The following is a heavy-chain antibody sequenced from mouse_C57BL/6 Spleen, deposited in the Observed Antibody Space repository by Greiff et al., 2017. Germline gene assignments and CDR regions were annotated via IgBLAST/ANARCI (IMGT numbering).Heavy chain of an antibody. CDR1: GYSFTSYY. Sequence: VQLQQSGPELVKPGASVKISCKASGYSFTSYYIHWVKQRPGQGLEWIGWIYPGSGNTKYNEKFKGKATLTADTSSSTAYMQLSSLTSEDSAVYYCARREDSSGYGIDYWGQGTTLTVSS. J-gene: IGHJ2*01. CDR2: IYPGSGNT. CDR3: ARREDSSGYGIDY. V-gene: IGHV1-66*01. D-gene: IGHD3-2*02.